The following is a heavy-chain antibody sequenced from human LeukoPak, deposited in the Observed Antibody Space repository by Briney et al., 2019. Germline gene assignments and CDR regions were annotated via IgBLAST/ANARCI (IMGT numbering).Heavy chain of an antibody. CDR3: ARVHDAYNSLDY. D-gene: IGHD5-24*01. CDR2: ISYDGSNK. V-gene: IGHV3-30-3*01. Sequence: PGGSLRLSCAASGFTFSSYVMHWVRQAPGKGLEWMAFISYDGSNKDHADSVKGRFTISRDNSKNTLYLQMNSLRAEDTAIYYCARVHDAYNSLDYWGQGTLVTVSS. CDR1: GFTFSSYV. J-gene: IGHJ4*02.